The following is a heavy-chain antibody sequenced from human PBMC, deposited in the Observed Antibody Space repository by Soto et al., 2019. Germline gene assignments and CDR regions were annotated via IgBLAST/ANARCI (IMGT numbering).Heavy chain of an antibody. J-gene: IGHJ6*02. D-gene: IGHD6-13*01. CDR1: GYTFTGCY. V-gene: IGHV1-2*04. Sequence: ASVKVSCKASGYTFTGCYMHWVRQAPGQGLEWMGWINPNSGGTNYAQKFQGWVTMTRDTSISTAYMELSRLRSDDTAVYYCARDSIAAAGRYYYYGMDVWGQGTTVTVSS. CDR2: INPNSGGT. CDR3: ARDSIAAAGRYYYYGMDV.